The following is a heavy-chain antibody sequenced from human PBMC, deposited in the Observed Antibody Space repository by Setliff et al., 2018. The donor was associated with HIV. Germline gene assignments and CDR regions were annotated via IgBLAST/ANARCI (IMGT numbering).Heavy chain of an antibody. V-gene: IGHV3-23*03. Sequence: GGSLKISCAASGFSFSDHAMSWVRRAPGMGLEWLAVVLRGGSTTYSADSVKGRFTISSDDSKNTVYLEMRSLRAEDTAVYFCAKYTRGGSIFYYMDVWGKGTTVTVSS. CDR3: AKYTRGGSIFYYMDV. CDR2: VLRGGSTT. D-gene: IGHD3-3*01. CDR1: GFSFSDHA. J-gene: IGHJ6*03.